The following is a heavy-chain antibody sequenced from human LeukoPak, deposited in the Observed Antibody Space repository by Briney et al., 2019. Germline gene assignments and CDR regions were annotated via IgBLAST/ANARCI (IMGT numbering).Heavy chain of an antibody. D-gene: IGHD1-26*01. CDR3: AKGLGRDYYYGMDV. CDR1: GFTFSSYS. Sequence: GGSLRLSCAASGFTFSSYSMNWVRQAPGKGLEWVSSISSSSSYIYYADSVKGRFTISRDNAKNSLYLQMNSLRAEDTALYYCAKGLGRDYYYGMDVWGQGTTVTVSS. CDR2: ISSSSSYI. J-gene: IGHJ6*02. V-gene: IGHV3-21*04.